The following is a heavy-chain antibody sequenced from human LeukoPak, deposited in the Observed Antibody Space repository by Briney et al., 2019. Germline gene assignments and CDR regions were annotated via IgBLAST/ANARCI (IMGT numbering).Heavy chain of an antibody. CDR3: AGNVDTSKRNFDY. J-gene: IGHJ4*02. V-gene: IGHV4-39*07. CDR1: SGSVSNSHYY. D-gene: IGHD5-18*01. Sequence: SETLSLTCTVSSGSVSNSHYYWAWVRQPPGKGLEWLGSIFYSGNTHYNPSLKSPVTISIDTSKNQFSLKVSSVTAADTAVYYCAGNVDTSKRNFDYWGQGTLVTVSS. CDR2: IFYSGNT.